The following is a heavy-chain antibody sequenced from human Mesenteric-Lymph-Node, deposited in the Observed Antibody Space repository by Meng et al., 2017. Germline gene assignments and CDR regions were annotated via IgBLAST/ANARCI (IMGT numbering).Heavy chain of an antibody. V-gene: IGHV3-7*01. J-gene: IGHJ4*02. CDR1: GFAFSDSI. Sequence: GESLKISCAASGFAFSDSIMHWVRQAPGKGLEWVANIKQDGSEKYYVDSVKGRFTISRDNSKNTLSLQMNSLRVDDTAVYYCARLYSGSVDYWGQGTLVTVSS. D-gene: IGHD1-26*01. CDR2: IKQDGSEK. CDR3: ARLYSGSVDY.